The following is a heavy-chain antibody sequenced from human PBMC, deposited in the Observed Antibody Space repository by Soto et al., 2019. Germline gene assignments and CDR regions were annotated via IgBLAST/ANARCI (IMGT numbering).Heavy chain of an antibody. CDR3: ARSPDRIGYFDY. V-gene: IGHV3-30-3*01. CDR1: GFTFSSYA. J-gene: IGHJ4*02. Sequence: QVQLVESGGGVVQPGRSLRLSCAASGFTFSSYAMHWVRQAPGKGLEWVAVISYDGSNKYYADSVKGRFTISRDNSKNTLYLQMTSLRAEDTAVYYCARSPDRIGYFDYWGQGTLVTVSS. CDR2: ISYDGSNK. D-gene: IGHD3-10*01.